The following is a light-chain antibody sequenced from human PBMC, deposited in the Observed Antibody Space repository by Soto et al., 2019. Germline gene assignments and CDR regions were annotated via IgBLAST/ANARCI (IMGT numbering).Light chain of an antibody. CDR1: SSDVGGYNY. V-gene: IGLV2-11*01. J-gene: IGLJ1*01. CDR3: SSYTSSSTLEV. Sequence: QSALTQPRSVSGSPGQSVTISCTGTSSDVGGYNYVSWYQQHPGKAPKLMIYDVSKRPSGVPDRFSGSKSGNTASLTISGLQAEDEADYYCSSYTSSSTLEVFGTGTKVTVL. CDR2: DVS.